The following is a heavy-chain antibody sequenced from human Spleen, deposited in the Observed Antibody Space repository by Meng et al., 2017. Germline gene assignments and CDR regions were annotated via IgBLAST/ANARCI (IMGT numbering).Heavy chain of an antibody. CDR3: ATGAAAADH. CDR2: IKRNSDGGTI. Sequence: GESLKISCVASGLSFTDAWMSWVRQAPGEGLEWVGRIKRNSDGGTIDYAAPVKGRFTISRDDSKNTLYLQMDSLITEDTAVSFCATGAAAADHWGQGTLVTVSS. J-gene: IGHJ4*02. V-gene: IGHV3-15*01. D-gene: IGHD6-25*01. CDR1: GLSFTDAW.